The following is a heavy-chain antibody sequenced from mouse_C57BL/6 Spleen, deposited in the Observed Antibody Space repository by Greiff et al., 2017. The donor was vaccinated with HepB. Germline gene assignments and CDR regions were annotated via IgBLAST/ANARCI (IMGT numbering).Heavy chain of an antibody. Sequence: QVQLQQSGAELARPGASVKLSCKASGYTFTSYGISWVKQRTGQGLEWIGEIYPRSGNTYYNEKFKGKATLTADKSSSTAYMELRSLTSEDSAVYFCARMISTGDYYAMDYWGQGTSVTVSS. D-gene: IGHD2-4*01. CDR2: IYPRSGNT. J-gene: IGHJ4*01. CDR1: GYTFTSYG. V-gene: IGHV1-81*01. CDR3: ARMISTGDYYAMDY.